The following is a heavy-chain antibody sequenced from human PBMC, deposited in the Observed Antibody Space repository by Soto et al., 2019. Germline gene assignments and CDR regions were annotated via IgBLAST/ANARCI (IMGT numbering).Heavy chain of an antibody. CDR3: ASGSVGATIFDY. V-gene: IGHV1-18*01. CDR2: ISAYNGNT. J-gene: IGHJ4*02. D-gene: IGHD1-26*01. Sequence: APVKVSCKASGYTFTSYGISWVRQAPGQGLEWMGWISAYNGNTNYAQKLQGRVTMTTDTSTSTAYMELRSLRSDDTAVYYCASGSVGATIFDYWGQGTLVTVSS. CDR1: GYTFTSYG.